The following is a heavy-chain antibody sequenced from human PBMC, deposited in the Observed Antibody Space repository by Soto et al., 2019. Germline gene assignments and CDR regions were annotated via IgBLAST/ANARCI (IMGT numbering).Heavy chain of an antibody. CDR2: IYYSGST. J-gene: IGHJ5*02. D-gene: IGHD3-22*01. CDR3: ARARTPYYYDNTGYFLFDP. Sequence: SETLSLTCTVSGGSISSGGYYWSWIRQHPGKGLEWIGYIYYSGSTYYNPSLASRVTMSVDTSKGQFSLKLSSVTAADTAVYYCARARTPYYYDNTGYFLFDPWGQGTLVTVS. V-gene: IGHV4-61*08. CDR1: GGSISSGGYY.